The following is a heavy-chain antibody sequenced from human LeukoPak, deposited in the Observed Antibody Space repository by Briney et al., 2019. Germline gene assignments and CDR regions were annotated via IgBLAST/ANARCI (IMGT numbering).Heavy chain of an antibody. V-gene: IGHV3-7*01. J-gene: IGHJ5*02. CDR2: IKQDGSEK. CDR3: ATYSSSEVYNWFDP. Sequence: PGGSLRLSCSASGFTFSSYWMSWVRQAPGKGLEWVANIKQDGSEKYYVDSVKGRFTISRDNAKNSLYLQMNSLRAEDTAVYYCATYSSSEVYNWFDPWGQGTLVTVSS. D-gene: IGHD6-6*01. CDR1: GFTFSSYW.